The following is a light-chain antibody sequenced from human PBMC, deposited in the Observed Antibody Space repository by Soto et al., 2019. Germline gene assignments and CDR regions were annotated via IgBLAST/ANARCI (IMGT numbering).Light chain of an antibody. Sequence: QSALTQPGSVSGSPGQSVTISCTGTSSDSDVNDYKFFSWYQQHPGKAPKLLIFDVSERPSGVPDRFSASKSGNTASLSISGLQAEDEADYYCCSYAGTYSYVFGSSTNVTVL. V-gene: IGLV2-11*01. CDR1: SSDSDVNDYKF. J-gene: IGLJ1*01. CDR3: CSYAGTYSYV. CDR2: DVS.